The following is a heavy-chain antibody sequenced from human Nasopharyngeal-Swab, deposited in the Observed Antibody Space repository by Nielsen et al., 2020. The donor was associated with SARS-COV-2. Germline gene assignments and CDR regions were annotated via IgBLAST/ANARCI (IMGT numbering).Heavy chain of an antibody. D-gene: IGHD5-24*01. Sequence: SETLSLTCAISGDSVSDHRATWNWIRQSPSRGLEWLGRTHYRSMWKNDYLVAVKSRITINPDTSKNQFSLHLNSVTPEDTAVYYCTRAFHGQDGSYLHMDVWGKGTTVTVSS. CDR3: TRAFHGQDGSYLHMDV. J-gene: IGHJ6*03. CDR1: GDSVSDHRAT. CDR2: THYRSMWKN. V-gene: IGHV6-1*01.